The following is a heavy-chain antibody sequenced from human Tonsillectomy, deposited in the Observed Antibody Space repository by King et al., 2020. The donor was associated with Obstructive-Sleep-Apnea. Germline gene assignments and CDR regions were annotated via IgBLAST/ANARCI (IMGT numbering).Heavy chain of an antibody. CDR1: GFTVSSNY. CDR2: IYSGGST. Sequence: EVQLVESGGGLVQPGGSLRLSCAASGFTVSSNYMSWVRQAPGKGLEWVSVIYSGGSTYYADSVKGRFTISRHNSKNTLYLQMNSLRAEDTAVYYCATGQGGSGSYTYYYYGMDVWGQGTTVTVSS. CDR3: ATGQGGSGSYTYYYYGMDV. J-gene: IGHJ6*02. V-gene: IGHV3-53*04. D-gene: IGHD3-10*01.